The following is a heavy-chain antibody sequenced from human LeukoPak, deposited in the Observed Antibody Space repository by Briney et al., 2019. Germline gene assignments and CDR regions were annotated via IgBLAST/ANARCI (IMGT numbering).Heavy chain of an antibody. V-gene: IGHV1-18*01. J-gene: IGHJ4*02. Sequence: ASVKVSCKASGFMFTKYGISWVRQAPGQGLEWVGWISGYNGDTNYAQKLQGRVTMTTDTSTSTAYMELSSLRSEDTAVYYCATSAIAVAGRFDYWGQGTLVTVSS. CDR1: GFMFTKYG. D-gene: IGHD6-19*01. CDR2: ISGYNGDT. CDR3: ATSAIAVAGRFDY.